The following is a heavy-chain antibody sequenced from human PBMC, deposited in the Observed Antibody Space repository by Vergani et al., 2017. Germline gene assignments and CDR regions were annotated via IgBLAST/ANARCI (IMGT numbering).Heavy chain of an antibody. J-gene: IGHJ3*02. CDR3: ASVRALQPITMVRAYAFDI. CDR2: IYTSGST. V-gene: IGHV4-61*02. CDR1: GGSISSGSYY. Sequence: QVQLQESGPGLVKPSQTLSLTCTVSGGSISSGSYYWSWIRQPAGKGLEWIGRIYTSGSTNYNPSLKSRVTISVDTSKNQFSLKLSSVTAADTAMYYCASVRALQPITMVRAYAFDIWGQGTMVTVSS. D-gene: IGHD3-10*01.